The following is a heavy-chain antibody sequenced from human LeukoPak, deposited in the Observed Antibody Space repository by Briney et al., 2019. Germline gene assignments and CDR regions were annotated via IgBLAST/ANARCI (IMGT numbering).Heavy chain of an antibody. J-gene: IGHJ4*02. CDR3: VRDVWGDRDGFFEY. V-gene: IGHV3-74*01. CDR2: INIDGRSA. Sequence: GGSLRLSCAASGFSFSSYWMHWARQAPGKGLLWVSRINIDGRSASYAPSVTGRFTMSRDNAKNTVYLQMNSLRAEDTAVYYCVRDVWGDRDGFFEYWGQGTLVTVSS. CDR1: GFSFSSYW. D-gene: IGHD2-21*01.